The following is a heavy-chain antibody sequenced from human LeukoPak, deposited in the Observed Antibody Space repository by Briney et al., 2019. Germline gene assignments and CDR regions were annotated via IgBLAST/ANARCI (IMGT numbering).Heavy chain of an antibody. V-gene: IGHV4-59*11. CDR3: ARGNGDLLD. D-gene: IGHD1-26*01. Sequence: SETLSLTCTVSGASISYHYWNWVRQPPGKGLEWIGSIVNSGSTNYNPSLKSRVTISVDTSQNHFSLKLTSVTSADTAVYYCARGNGDLLDWGQGTLVTVPS. CDR2: IVNSGST. J-gene: IGHJ4*02. CDR1: GASISYHY.